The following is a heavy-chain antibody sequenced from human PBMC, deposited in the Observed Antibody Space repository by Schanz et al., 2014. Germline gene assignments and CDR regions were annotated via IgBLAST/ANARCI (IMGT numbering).Heavy chain of an antibody. D-gene: IGHD3-10*01. V-gene: IGHV3-33*01. J-gene: IGHJ4*02. CDR2: IWYDENNK. CDR3: ARANYRRKINFDY. Sequence: QVQLVESGGGVVQFGRSLRLSCVASGFTFSSYGMHWVRQAPGKGLEWVAVIWYDENNKYYADSVKGRFTMSRENSKNTLYLQMNSLRAEDTAVYYCARANYRRKINFDYWGRGTLVTVSS. CDR1: GFTFSSYG.